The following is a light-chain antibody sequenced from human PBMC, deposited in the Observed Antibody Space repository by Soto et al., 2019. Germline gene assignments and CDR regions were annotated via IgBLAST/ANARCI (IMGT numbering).Light chain of an antibody. CDR1: QSISSW. J-gene: IGKJ5*01. CDR2: DAY. Sequence: ERVTITCRASQSISSWLAWYQQKPGKAPKLLIYDAYNLESGVPSRFSGSGSGTDFTLTISSLQPEDFATYYCQQSYSTPITFGQGTRLEIK. V-gene: IGKV1-39*01. CDR3: QQSYSTPIT.